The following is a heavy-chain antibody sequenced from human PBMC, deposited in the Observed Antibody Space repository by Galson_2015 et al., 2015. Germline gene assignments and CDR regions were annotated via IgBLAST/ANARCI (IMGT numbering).Heavy chain of an antibody. CDR2: ISYDGSNK. Sequence: SLRLSCAASGFTFSSYAMHWVRQAPGKGLEWVAVISYDGSNKYYADSVKGRFTISRDNSKNTLYLQMNSLRAEDTAVYYCARGSRSSSWSPFQHWGQGTLVTVSS. D-gene: IGHD6-13*01. CDR3: ARGSRSSSWSPFQH. CDR1: GFTFSSYA. V-gene: IGHV3-30-3*01. J-gene: IGHJ1*01.